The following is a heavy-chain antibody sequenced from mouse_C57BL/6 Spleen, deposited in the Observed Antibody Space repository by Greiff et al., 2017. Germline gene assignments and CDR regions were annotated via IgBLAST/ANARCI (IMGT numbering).Heavy chain of an antibody. CDR2: LYPGSGST. V-gene: IGHV1-55*01. J-gene: IGHJ4*01. D-gene: IGHD2-4*01. CDR3: ARSRYDYLYAMDY. Sequence: QVQLQQPGAELVKPGASVKMSCKASGYTFTSYWITWVKQRPGQGLEWIGDLYPGSGSTNYNEKFKSKATLTVDTSSSTAYMQLSSLTSEDSAVYYCARSRYDYLYAMDYWGQGTSVTVSS. CDR1: GYTFTSYW.